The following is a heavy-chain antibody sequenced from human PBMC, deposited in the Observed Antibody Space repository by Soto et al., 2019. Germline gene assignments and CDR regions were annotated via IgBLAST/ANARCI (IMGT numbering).Heavy chain of an antibody. J-gene: IGHJ4*02. D-gene: IGHD3-16*01. Sequence: QVQLVQSGAEVKKPGASVKVSCKASGYTFTSYDINWVRQATGQGLEWMGWMNPNSGNTAYAPKFQGRVTMTRNTSIRTAYTQMRSLRSEDTAVYYCSRLKQDYAVAWGQGTLVTVSS. CDR1: GYTFTSYD. CDR2: MNPNSGNT. CDR3: SRLKQDYAVA. V-gene: IGHV1-8*01.